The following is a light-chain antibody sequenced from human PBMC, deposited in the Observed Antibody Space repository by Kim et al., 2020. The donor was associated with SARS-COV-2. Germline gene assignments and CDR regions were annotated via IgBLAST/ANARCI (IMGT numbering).Light chain of an antibody. Sequence: SPGERATLSCRASQGVSSNFAWYQQKPGQAPRLVIYDASNRATGVPARISGSGYGTNFTLTISSLEPEDFAVYYCQQRANWPQVTFGQGTRLEIK. V-gene: IGKV3-11*01. CDR1: QGVSSN. CDR3: QQRANWPQVT. CDR2: DAS. J-gene: IGKJ5*01.